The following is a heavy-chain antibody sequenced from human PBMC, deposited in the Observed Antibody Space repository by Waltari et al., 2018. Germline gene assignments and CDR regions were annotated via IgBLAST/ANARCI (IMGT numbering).Heavy chain of an antibody. J-gene: IGHJ3*01. D-gene: IGHD1-26*01. Sequence: EEQLVESGGGLVQPGGSLRLSCAASGFTFDVHAMHWVRQAPGKGLEWVSSISWNGENVAYADSVKGRYTISRDNAKKSLFLQMNSVRPEDTALYYCARKIRTYYVVAFDLWGQGTMVLVSS. V-gene: IGHV3-9*01. CDR1: GFTFDVHA. CDR3: ARKIRTYYVVAFDL. CDR2: ISWNGENV.